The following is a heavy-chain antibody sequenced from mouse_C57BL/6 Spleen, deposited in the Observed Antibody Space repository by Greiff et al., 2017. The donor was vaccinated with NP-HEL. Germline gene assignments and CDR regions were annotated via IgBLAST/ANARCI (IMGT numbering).Heavy chain of an antibody. V-gene: IGHV1-81*01. CDR1: GYTFTSYG. CDR3: ARDGTAY. D-gene: IGHD4-1*01. J-gene: IGHJ3*01. CDR2: IYPGSGNT. Sequence: VQLQQSGAELVRPGASVKLSCKASGYTFTSYGISWVKQRTGQGLEWIGEIYPGSGNTYYNEKFKGKATLTADKSSSTAYMELRSLTSEDSAVYFCARDGTAYWGQGTLVTVSA.